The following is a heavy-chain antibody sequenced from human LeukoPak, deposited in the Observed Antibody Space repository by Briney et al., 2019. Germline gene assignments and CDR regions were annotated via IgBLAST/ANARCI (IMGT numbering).Heavy chain of an antibody. Sequence: GGSLEPPWQAFGFPFSSFWMSWARKAPGKGLGWGANLRQVGSEKYYVDSVKGRFTISRDNAKNSLYLQMNSLRAEDTAVYYCARDWVIITIFGVVQNDAFDIWGQGTMVTVSS. J-gene: IGHJ3*02. V-gene: IGHV3-7*01. CDR3: ARDWVIITIFGVVQNDAFDI. D-gene: IGHD3-3*01. CDR2: LRQVGSEK. CDR1: GFPFSSFW.